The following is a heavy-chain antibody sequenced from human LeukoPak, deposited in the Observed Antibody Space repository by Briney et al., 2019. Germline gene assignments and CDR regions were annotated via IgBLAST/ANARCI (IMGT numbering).Heavy chain of an antibody. CDR2: IWYDASNK. V-gene: IGHV3-33*06. D-gene: IGHD4-11*01. Sequence: GRSLRLSCVASGFRFSTYGMHWVRQAPGKGLEWVAVIWYDASNKYYGDSVKGRFTISRDNSNNTMYLQMNSLTAEDTAVYYCAKNEGYGNYITERSDYYMDAWGKGTTVTVSS. CDR3: AKNEGYGNYITERSDYYMDA. CDR1: GFRFSTYG. J-gene: IGHJ6*03.